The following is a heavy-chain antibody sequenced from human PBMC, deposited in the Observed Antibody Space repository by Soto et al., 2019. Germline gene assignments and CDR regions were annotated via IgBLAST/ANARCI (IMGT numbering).Heavy chain of an antibody. CDR2: ISSSSSTI. V-gene: IGHV3-48*01. CDR3: ARDSPLHYGSGSYYPSYWFDP. J-gene: IGHJ5*02. CDR1: GFTFSSYS. Sequence: PGGSLRLSCAASGFTFSSYSMNWVRQAPGKGLEWVSYISSSSSTIYYADSVKGRFTISRDNAKNSLYLQMNSLRAEDTAVYYCARDSPLHYGSGSYYPSYWFDPWGQGTLVTVSS. D-gene: IGHD3-10*01.